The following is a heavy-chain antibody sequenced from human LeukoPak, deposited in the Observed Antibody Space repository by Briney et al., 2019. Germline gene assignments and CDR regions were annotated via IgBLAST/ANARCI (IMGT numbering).Heavy chain of an antibody. CDR3: ASTPDTLVGATPY. J-gene: IGHJ4*02. CDR1: GGTFSSYT. Sequence: EASVKVSCKASGGTFSSYTISWVRQAPGQGLEWMGRIIPILGIANYAQKFQGRVTITADKSTSTAYMELSSLRSEDTAVYYCASTPDTLVGATPYWGQGTLVTVSS. CDR2: IIPILGIA. V-gene: IGHV1-69*02. D-gene: IGHD1-26*01.